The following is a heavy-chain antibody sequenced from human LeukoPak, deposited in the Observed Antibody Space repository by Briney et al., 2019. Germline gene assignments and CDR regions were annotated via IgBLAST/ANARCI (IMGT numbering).Heavy chain of an antibody. CDR1: GFTFSSYA. V-gene: IGHV3-30*02. Sequence: PGGSLRLSCAASGFTFSSYAMHWVRQAPGKGLEWVAFIRYDGSNKYYADSVKGRFTISRDNSKNTLYLQMNSLRAEDTAVYYCAKGGIAASPCDYWGQGTLVTVSS. CDR3: AKGGIAASPCDY. D-gene: IGHD6-13*01. CDR2: IRYDGSNK. J-gene: IGHJ4*02.